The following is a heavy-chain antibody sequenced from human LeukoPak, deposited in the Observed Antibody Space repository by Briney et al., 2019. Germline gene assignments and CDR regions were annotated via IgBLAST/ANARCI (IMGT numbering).Heavy chain of an antibody. CDR3: ARRAAAGPEYYYYMDV. D-gene: IGHD6-13*01. Sequence: GGSLRLSCAASGFTFSDYYMSWLRQAPGKGLEGVSYISSSGSTIYYAGSVKGRFTISRDNAKNSLYLQMNSLRAEDTAVYYCARRAAAGPEYYYYMDVWGKGTTVTASS. V-gene: IGHV3-11*04. CDR1: GFTFSDYY. J-gene: IGHJ6*03. CDR2: ISSSGSTI.